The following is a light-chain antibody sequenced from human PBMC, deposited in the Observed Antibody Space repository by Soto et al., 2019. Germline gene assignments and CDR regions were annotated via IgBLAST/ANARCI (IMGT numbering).Light chain of an antibody. CDR3: GTWDSSLRAVV. J-gene: IGLJ2*01. Sequence: QSVLTQPPXVSAAPGQXVTXXXSGSSSNIGNNYVSWYQQLPGTAPKLLIYDNNKRPSGIPDRFSGSKSGTSATLGITGLQTGDEADYYCGTWDSSLRAVVIGGGTKLTVL. V-gene: IGLV1-51*01. CDR1: SSNIGNNY. CDR2: DNN.